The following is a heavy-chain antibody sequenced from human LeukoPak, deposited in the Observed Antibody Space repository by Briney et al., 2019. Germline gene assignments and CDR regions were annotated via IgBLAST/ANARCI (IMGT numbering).Heavy chain of an antibody. Sequence: ASVKVSCKASGYTFTGYYMHWVRQAPGQGLEWMGWINPNSGGTNYAQKFQGRVTMTRDTSISTAYMGLSRLRSDDTAVYYCARDGYCSSTSCYSWFDPWGQGTLVTVSS. CDR2: INPNSGGT. D-gene: IGHD2-2*01. J-gene: IGHJ5*02. CDR3: ARDGYCSSTSCYSWFDP. CDR1: GYTFTGYY. V-gene: IGHV1-2*02.